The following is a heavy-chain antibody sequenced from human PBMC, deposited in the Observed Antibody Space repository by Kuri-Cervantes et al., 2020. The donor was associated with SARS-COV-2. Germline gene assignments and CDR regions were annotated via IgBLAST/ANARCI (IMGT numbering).Heavy chain of an antibody. CDR2: IYYSGST. V-gene: IGHV4-61*01. J-gene: IGHJ4*02. CDR3: ARGSSSWDFGY. Sequence: GSLRLSCTVSGGSISSGSYYWSWIRQPPGKGLEWIGYIYYSGSTNYNPSLKSRVTISVDTSKNQFSLKLSSVTAADTAVYYCARGSSSWDFGYWGQGTLVTVSS. D-gene: IGHD6-13*01. CDR1: GGSISSGSYY.